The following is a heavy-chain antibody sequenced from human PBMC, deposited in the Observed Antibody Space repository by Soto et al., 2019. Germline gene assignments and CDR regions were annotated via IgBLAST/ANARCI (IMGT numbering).Heavy chain of an antibody. Sequence: QVQLEESGGGLVKPGGSLRLSCAASGFTFSDYSMSWIRQAPGKGLEWVSYISGCDNNIYYADSVKGRFAISRDNTNNSLYLQMNSLRADDTAVYYCARWSGDHPYNGFDPWGQGTLVTVSS. V-gene: IGHV3-11*01. D-gene: IGHD3-10*01. CDR1: GFTFSDYS. CDR2: ISGCDNNI. CDR3: ARWSGDHPYNGFDP. J-gene: IGHJ5*02.